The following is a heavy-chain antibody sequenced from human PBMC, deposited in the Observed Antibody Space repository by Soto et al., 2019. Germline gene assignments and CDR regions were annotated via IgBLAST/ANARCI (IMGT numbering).Heavy chain of an antibody. CDR2: IYPDDSDT. V-gene: IGHV5-51*01. CDR3: VRGYSHLDS. CDR1: GYSFTNYW. J-gene: IGHJ4*02. D-gene: IGHD3-22*01. Sequence: PGESLKISCKGSGYSFTNYWIGWVRQIPGKGLEWMGVIYPDDSDTRYSPSFQGQVTISADKSISTAYLQWNSLKAADTATYYCVRGYSHLDSWGQGTLVTVSS.